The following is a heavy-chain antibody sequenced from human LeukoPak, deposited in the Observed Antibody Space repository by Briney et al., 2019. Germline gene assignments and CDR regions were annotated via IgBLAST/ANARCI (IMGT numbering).Heavy chain of an antibody. V-gene: IGHV3-48*03. CDR2: ISSTGSNI. D-gene: IGHD3-22*01. Sequence: AGGSLRLSCAASGFTFSTYEMNWVRQAQGKGLEWVSYISSTGSNIYYAESVKGRFTISRDNAKNSLYLLMNSLRTEDTAVYYCAATYYYDGSGDYWGQGSLVTVS. CDR3: AATYYYDGSGDY. CDR1: GFTFSTYE. J-gene: IGHJ4*02.